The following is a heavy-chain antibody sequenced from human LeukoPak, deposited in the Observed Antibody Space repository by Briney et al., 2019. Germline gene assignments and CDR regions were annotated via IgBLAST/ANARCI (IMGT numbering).Heavy chain of an antibody. D-gene: IGHD6-19*01. V-gene: IGHV1-69*01. CDR1: GFTFSSYA. J-gene: IGHJ4*02. CDR2: IIPIFGTA. Sequence: PGGSLRLSCAASGFTFSSYAISWVRQAPGQGLEWMGGIIPIFGTANYAQKFQGRVTITADESTSTAYMELSSLRSEDTAVYYCARGQLSNVYFSSGWSQPPDYWGQGTLVTVSS. CDR3: ARGQLSNVYFSSGWSQPPDY.